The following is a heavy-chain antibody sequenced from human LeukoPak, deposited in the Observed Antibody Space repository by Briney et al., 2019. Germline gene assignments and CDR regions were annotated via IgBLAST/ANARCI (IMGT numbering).Heavy chain of an antibody. V-gene: IGHV3-30*02. Sequence: PGGSLRLSCAASGFTFSSYGMHWVRQAPGKGLEWVAFIRYDGSNKYYADSVKGRFTISRDNSKNTLYLQMNSLRAEDTAVYYCAKDDYSWRGLFQHWGQGTLVTVSS. D-gene: IGHD2-15*01. CDR2: IRYDGSNK. CDR3: AKDDYSWRGLFQH. CDR1: GFTFSSYG. J-gene: IGHJ1*01.